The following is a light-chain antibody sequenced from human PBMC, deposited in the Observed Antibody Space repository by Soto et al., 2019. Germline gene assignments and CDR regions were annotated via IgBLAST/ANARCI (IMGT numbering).Light chain of an antibody. V-gene: IGLV2-8*01. CDR2: DVT. CDR1: SSDVGGYNY. Sequence: QSALTQPPSASGCPGQSVTISCTGTSSDVGGYNYVSWYQQHPGKAPKLMIYDVTKRPSGVPDRFSGSKSGNTASLTVSGLQAEDEADYYCSSYAGSNNFVVFGGGTKLTVL. CDR3: SSYAGSNNFVV. J-gene: IGLJ2*01.